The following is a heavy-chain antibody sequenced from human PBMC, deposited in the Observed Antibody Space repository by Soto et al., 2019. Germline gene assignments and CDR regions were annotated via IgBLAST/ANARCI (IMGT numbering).Heavy chain of an antibody. CDR1: GFTFSSYG. J-gene: IGHJ4*02. CDR3: ATDWNTVVVAANIDY. V-gene: IGHV3-33*01. CDR2: IWYDGSNK. D-gene: IGHD2-15*01. Sequence: QVQLVESGGGVVQPGRSLRLSCAASGFTFSSYGMHWVRQAPGKGLEWVAVIWYDGSNKYYADSVKGRFTISRDNSKNTLYLQMNSLRAEDTAVYYCATDWNTVVVAANIDYWGQGTLVTVAS.